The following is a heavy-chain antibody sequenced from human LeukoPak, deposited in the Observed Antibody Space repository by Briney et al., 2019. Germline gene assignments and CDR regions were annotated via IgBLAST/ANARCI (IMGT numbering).Heavy chain of an antibody. CDR1: GLTFIRFG. D-gene: IGHD5-12*01. J-gene: IGHJ4*02. CDR3: AKGQSGARIPTSHHY. V-gene: IGHV3-23*01. CDR2: ISGSDAST. Sequence: SGPSLRLSCGASGLTFIRFGMSWARQAPGEGLGWVSSISGSDASTYYPGSVKVRRTPSRDNSKNTLYNQMNSLRADDTAVYYCAKGQSGARIPTSHHYWGQGTLVTVSS.